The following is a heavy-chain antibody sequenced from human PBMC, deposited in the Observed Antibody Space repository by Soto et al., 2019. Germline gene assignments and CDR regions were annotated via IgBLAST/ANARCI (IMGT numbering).Heavy chain of an antibody. CDR3: AREVVVVVAATHYYYGMDV. D-gene: IGHD2-15*01. Sequence: QLQLQESGSGLVKPSQTLSLTCAVSGGSISSGGYSWSCIRQPPRKGLEWIGYIYHSWSTYYNPSLKSRVTISVDRSKNQFSLKLSSVIAADTAVYYCAREVVVVVAATHYYYGMDVWGQGTTVTVSS. J-gene: IGHJ6*02. CDR1: GGSISSGGYS. CDR2: IYHSWST. V-gene: IGHV4-30-2*01.